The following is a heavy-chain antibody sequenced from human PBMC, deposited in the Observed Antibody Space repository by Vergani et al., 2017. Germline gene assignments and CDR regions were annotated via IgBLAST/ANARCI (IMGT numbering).Heavy chain of an antibody. CDR1: GYTFTSYG. V-gene: IGHV1-18*01. Sequence: QVQLVQSGAEVKKPGASVKVSCKASGYTFTSYGISWVRQAPGQGLEWMGWISAYNGNTNYAQKLQGRVTMTTDTSTSTAYMELRSLRSDDTAVYYCAREYCSGGSCYFGYYYGMDVWGQGTTVTVSS. D-gene: IGHD2-15*01. CDR3: AREYCSGGSCYFGYYYGMDV. J-gene: IGHJ6*02. CDR2: ISAYNGNT.